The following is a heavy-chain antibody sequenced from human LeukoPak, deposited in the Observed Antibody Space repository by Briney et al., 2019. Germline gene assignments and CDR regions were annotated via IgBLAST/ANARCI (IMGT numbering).Heavy chain of an antibody. J-gene: IGHJ4*02. D-gene: IGHD2-21*02. CDR1: GFTFSNYG. V-gene: IGHV3-30*02. Sequence: GGSLRLSCAASGFTFSNYGMHWVRHAPGKGLEWVAFIRYDGDSTHYADSVKGRFTISRDNSENTLHLQMSSLRAEDTALYYCARGAGTAPIYYFDYWGQGTLVTVSS. CDR3: ARGAGTAPIYYFDY. CDR2: IRYDGDST.